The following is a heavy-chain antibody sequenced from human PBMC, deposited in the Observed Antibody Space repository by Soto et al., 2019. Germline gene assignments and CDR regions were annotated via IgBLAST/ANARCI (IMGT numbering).Heavy chain of an antibody. J-gene: IGHJ4*02. V-gene: IGHV3-23*01. CDR1: GFTFSSYA. CDR3: AKGPVVVPAAPFDY. Sequence: PGGSLRLSCAASGFTFSSYAMSWVRQAPGKGLEWVSAISGSGGSTYYADSVKGRFTISRDNSKNTLYLQMNSLRAENTAVYYCAKGPVVVPAAPFDYWGQGTLVTVS. CDR2: ISGSGGST. D-gene: IGHD2-2*01.